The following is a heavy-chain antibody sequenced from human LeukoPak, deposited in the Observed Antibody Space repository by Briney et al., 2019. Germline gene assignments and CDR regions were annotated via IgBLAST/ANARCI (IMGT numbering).Heavy chain of an antibody. CDR2: IIPIFGTA. J-gene: IGHJ6*03. D-gene: IGHD3-3*01. CDR1: GGTFSSYA. Sequence: ASVKVSCKASGGTFSSYAISWVRPAPGQGLEWMGGIIPIFGTANYAQKFQGRVTITTDESTSTAYMELSSLRSEDTAVYYCARERGGGDFWSGYTARYYYYYYMDVWGKGTTVTVSS. CDR3: ARERGGGDFWSGYTARYYYYYYMDV. V-gene: IGHV1-69*05.